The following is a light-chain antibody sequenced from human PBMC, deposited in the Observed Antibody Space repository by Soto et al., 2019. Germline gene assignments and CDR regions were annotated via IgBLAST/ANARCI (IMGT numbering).Light chain of an antibody. V-gene: IGKV1-5*01. CDR1: QSISNW. Sequence: DIQMTPSPSTLPAPLGNRGTITFRASQSISNWLAWYQQKPGTAPKVLIYHASNLQSGVPSRFSGSGSGTEFTLTISGLQPDDFATYYCQHYNSYSEAFGQGTKVDIK. CDR3: QHYNSYSEA. CDR2: HAS. J-gene: IGKJ1*01.